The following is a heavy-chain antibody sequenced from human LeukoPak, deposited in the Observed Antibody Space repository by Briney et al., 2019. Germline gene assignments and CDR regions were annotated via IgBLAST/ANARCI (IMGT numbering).Heavy chain of an antibody. J-gene: IGHJ5*02. V-gene: IGHV4-34*01. CDR2: INHSGST. CDR1: GGSFSGYY. D-gene: IGHD2-2*01. Sequence: SETLSLTCAVYGGSFSGYYWSWIRQPPGKGLEWIGEINHSGSTNYNPSLKSRVTISVDTSKNQFSLKLSSVTAADTAVYYCARGERYQLQLLWFDPWGQGTLVTVSS. CDR3: ARGERYQLQLLWFDP.